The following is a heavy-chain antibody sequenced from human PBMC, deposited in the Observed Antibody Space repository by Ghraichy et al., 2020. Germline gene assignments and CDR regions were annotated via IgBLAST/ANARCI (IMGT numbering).Heavy chain of an antibody. J-gene: IGHJ6*03. Sequence: GGSLRLSCAAPGFTFSSYSMNWVRQAPGKGLEWVSYISSSSSTIYYADSVKGRFTISRDNAKNSLYLQMNSLRAEDTAVYYCARARRDCSSTSCYRHTLLPYYYYYYMDVWGKGTTVTVSS. D-gene: IGHD2-2*01. V-gene: IGHV3-48*01. CDR3: ARARRDCSSTSCYRHTLLPYYYYYYMDV. CDR2: ISSSSSTI. CDR1: GFTFSSYS.